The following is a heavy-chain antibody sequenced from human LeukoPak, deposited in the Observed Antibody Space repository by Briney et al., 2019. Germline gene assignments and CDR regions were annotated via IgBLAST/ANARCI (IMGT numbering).Heavy chain of an antibody. V-gene: IGHV4-59*08. CDR2: IYYSGST. D-gene: IGHD2-15*01. CDR1: GGSISSYY. CDR3: ASTGYCSGGNCYAEFFQH. Sequence: PSETLSLTCTVSGGSISSYYWSWIRQPPGKGLEWIGYIYYSGSTNYIPSLKSRVSMSVDMSKNQFSLKLSSVTAADTAVYYCASTGYCSGGNCYAEFFQHWGQGTLVSVSS. J-gene: IGHJ1*01.